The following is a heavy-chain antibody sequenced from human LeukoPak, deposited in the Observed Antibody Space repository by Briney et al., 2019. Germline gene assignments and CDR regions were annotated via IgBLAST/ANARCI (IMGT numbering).Heavy chain of an antibody. CDR3: ARMAYYYDSSGYYQRSYYFDY. J-gene: IGHJ4*02. D-gene: IGHD3-22*01. V-gene: IGHV3-21*01. CDR2: ISSSSSYI. Sequence: GGSLRLSCAATGLTFSSYGMSWVRQAPGKGLEWVSTISSSSSYIYYADSVKGRFTISRDNAKNSLYLQMNSLRAEDTAVYYCARMAYYYDSSGYYQRSYYFDYWGQGTLVTVSS. CDR1: GLTFSSYG.